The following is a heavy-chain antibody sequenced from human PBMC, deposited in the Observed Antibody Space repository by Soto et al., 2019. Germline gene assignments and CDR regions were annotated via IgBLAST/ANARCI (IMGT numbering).Heavy chain of an antibody. CDR3: ARGGRRSPGMDV. CDR1: GGSISSGGYY. V-gene: IGHV4-31*03. J-gene: IGHJ6*02. CDR2: IYYSGST. Sequence: QVQLQESGPGLVKPSQTLSLTCTVSGGSISSGGYYWSWIRQHPGKGLEWIGYIYYSGSTYYNPSLKSRVPIAVNXSKNQFSLKLSSVTAADTAVYYCARGGRRSPGMDVWGQGTTVTVSS.